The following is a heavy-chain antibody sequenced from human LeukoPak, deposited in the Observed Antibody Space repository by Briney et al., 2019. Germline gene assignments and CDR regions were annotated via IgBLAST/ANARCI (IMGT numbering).Heavy chain of an antibody. V-gene: IGHV3-20*04. D-gene: IGHD5-12*01. CDR2: INWNGGST. Sequence: PGGSLRLSCAASGFTFDDYGMSWVRQAPGKGLEWVSGINWNGGSTGYADSVKGRFTISRDNAKNSLYLQMNSLRAEDTAVYYCARGYSGYHYYYFDYWGQGTLVTVSS. J-gene: IGHJ4*02. CDR3: ARGYSGYHYYYFDY. CDR1: GFTFDDYG.